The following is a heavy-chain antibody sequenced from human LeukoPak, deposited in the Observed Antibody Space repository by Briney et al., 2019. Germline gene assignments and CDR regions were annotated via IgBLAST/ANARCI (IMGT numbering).Heavy chain of an antibody. CDR2: IYPGDYET. D-gene: IGHD2-21*02. CDR1: GYSFSNYW. J-gene: IGHJ4*02. CDR3: AIPPGYCGNDCSFDH. Sequence: LGESLKISCEGSGYSFSNYWIGWVRQVPGKGLEWMGIIYPGDYETRYSPSFQGLVTISVDKSISTAYLQWSSLKASDTAMYYCAIPPGYCGNDCSFDHWGQGTLVTVSS. V-gene: IGHV5-51*01.